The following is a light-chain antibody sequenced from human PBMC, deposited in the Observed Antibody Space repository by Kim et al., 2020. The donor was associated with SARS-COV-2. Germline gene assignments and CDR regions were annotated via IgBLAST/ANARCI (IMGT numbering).Light chain of an antibody. CDR3: QQRSSWPLT. Sequence: LSPGERATLSCRASKTISDYLAWYQQKPGQAPRLLIFEASNRAPGIPARFSGSGSGTDFTLTISSLEPDDFAVYYCQQRSSWPLTFGQGTRLEIK. V-gene: IGKV3-11*01. CDR1: KTISDY. CDR2: EAS. J-gene: IGKJ5*01.